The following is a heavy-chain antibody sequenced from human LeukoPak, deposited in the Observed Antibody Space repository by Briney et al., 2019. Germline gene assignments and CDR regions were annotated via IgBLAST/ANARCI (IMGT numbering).Heavy chain of an antibody. CDR1: GFTVSSNE. J-gene: IGHJ6*02. D-gene: IGHD1-26*01. CDR2: MSSSGRTK. CDR3: ARGGYGMDV. V-gene: IGHV3-48*03. Sequence: PGGSLRLSCAASGFTVSSNEMNWVRQAPGKGLEWVSYMSSSGRTKYYADSVKGRFTISRDDAKNSLYLQMNSLRAEATAVYYCARGGYGMDVWGQGTTVTVSS.